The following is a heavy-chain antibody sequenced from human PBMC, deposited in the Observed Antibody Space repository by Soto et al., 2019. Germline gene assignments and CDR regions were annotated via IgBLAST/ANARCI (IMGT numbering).Heavy chain of an antibody. J-gene: IGHJ6*02. CDR2: INHSGST. Sequence: SETLSLTCAVYGGSFSGYYWSWIRQPPGKGLEWIGEINHSGSTNYNPSLKSRVTISVDTSKNQFSLKLSSVTAADTAVYYCARLAPLGYCSSTSCYTATGGQQLVSPYYYYGMDVWGQGTTVTVSS. CDR1: GGSFSGYY. CDR3: ARLAPLGYCSSTSCYTATGGQQLVSPYYYYGMDV. V-gene: IGHV4-34*01. D-gene: IGHD2-2*02.